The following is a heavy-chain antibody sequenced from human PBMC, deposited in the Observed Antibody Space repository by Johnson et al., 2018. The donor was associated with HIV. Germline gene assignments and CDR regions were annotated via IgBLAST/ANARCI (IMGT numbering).Heavy chain of an antibody. CDR2: IYSGGSR. V-gene: IGHV3-53*01. D-gene: IGHD3-10*01. CDR1: GFTVNSNY. CDR3: ARAVLWFGDHVFDM. J-gene: IGHJ3*02. Sequence: VQLVESGGGLIQPGGSLRLSCAASGFTVNSNYMSWVRQAPGQGLEWVSVIYSGGSRHYRDSVKGRFTVSRDSSMNTVYLQMNSLRAEDTAVYYCARAVLWFGDHVFDMWGQGTMVTVSS.